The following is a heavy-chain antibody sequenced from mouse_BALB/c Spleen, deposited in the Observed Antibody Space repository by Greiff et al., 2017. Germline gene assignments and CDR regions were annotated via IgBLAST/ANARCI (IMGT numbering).Heavy chain of an antibody. CDR3: AREGVYYGGFAY. V-gene: IGHV5-4*02. J-gene: IGHJ3*01. CDR1: GFTFSDYY. D-gene: IGHD1-1*01. Sequence: EVKLMESGGGLVKPGGSLKLSCAASGFTFSDYYMYWVRQTPEKRLEWVATISDGGSYTYYPDSVKGRFTISRDNAKNNLYLQMSSLKSEDTAMYYCAREGVYYGGFAYWGQGTLVTVSA. CDR2: ISDGGSYT.